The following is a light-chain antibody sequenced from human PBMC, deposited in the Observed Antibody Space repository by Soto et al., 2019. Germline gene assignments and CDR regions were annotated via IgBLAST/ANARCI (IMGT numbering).Light chain of an antibody. Sequence: EIQMTQSPSTLSASVGDRVTITRRARQSISSWLAWYQQKPGKAPKLLISKASSLESGVSSRFSASGSGTEFTLTISSLQPDDFASYCCQQCYSYYAWTFGQGTKVDIK. CDR2: KAS. CDR3: QQCYSYYAWT. CDR1: QSISSW. V-gene: IGKV1-5*03. J-gene: IGKJ1*01.